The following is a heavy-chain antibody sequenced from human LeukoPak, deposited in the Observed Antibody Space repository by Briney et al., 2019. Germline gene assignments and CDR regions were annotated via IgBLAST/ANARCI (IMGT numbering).Heavy chain of an antibody. CDR1: GFTFSSYG. CDR2: IWYDGSNK. J-gene: IGHJ3*02. D-gene: IGHD2-15*01. CDR3: AREGGMVAAIDAFDI. Sequence: GGSLRLSCAASGFTFSSYGMHWVRQAPGKGLEWVAVIWYDGSNKYYADSVKGRFTISRDNSKNTLYLQMNSLRAEDTAVYYCAREGGMVAAIDAFDIWGQGTVVTVSS. V-gene: IGHV3-33*01.